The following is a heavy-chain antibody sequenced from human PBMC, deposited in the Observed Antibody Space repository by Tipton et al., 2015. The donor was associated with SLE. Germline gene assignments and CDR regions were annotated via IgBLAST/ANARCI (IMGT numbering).Heavy chain of an antibody. V-gene: IGHV3-43*01. CDR2: ISWDGGST. CDR1: GFTFDDYT. Sequence: SLRLSCAASGFTFDDYTMHWVRQAPGKGLEWVSLISWDGGSTYYADSVKGRFTISRDNSKNSLYLQMNSLRTEDTASYYCAKGRSSYSSSSDMDVWGQGTTVTVSS. D-gene: IGHD6-6*01. CDR3: AKGRSSYSSSSDMDV. J-gene: IGHJ6*02.